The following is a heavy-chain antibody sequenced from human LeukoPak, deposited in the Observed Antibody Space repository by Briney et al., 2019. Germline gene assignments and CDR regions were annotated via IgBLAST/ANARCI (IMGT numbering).Heavy chain of an antibody. CDR1: GGSISSSSYY. D-gene: IGHD6-13*01. CDR3: ARAGIAAPDIDY. J-gene: IGHJ4*02. Sequence: SETLSLTCTVSGGSISSSSYYWGWIRQPPGKGLEWIGSIYYGGSSYYNPSLKSRVTISVDTSNNQFSLKVNSVTAADTAVYYCARAGIAAPDIDYWGQGTLVTVSS. CDR2: IYYGGSS. V-gene: IGHV4-39*07.